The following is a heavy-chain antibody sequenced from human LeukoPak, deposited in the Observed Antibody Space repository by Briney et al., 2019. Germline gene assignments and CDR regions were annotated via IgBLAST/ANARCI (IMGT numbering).Heavy chain of an antibody. CDR1: GFTFSSYG. CDR3: AKGATRAVAGILGY. D-gene: IGHD6-19*01. CDR2: ISYDGSNK. V-gene: IGHV3-30*18. J-gene: IGHJ4*02. Sequence: PGSSLRLSCEASGFTFSSYGMHWVRQAPGKGLEWVAVISYDGSNKYYADSVKGRFTISRDNSKNTLYLQMNSLRAEDTAVYYCAKGATRAVAGILGYWGQGTLVTVSS.